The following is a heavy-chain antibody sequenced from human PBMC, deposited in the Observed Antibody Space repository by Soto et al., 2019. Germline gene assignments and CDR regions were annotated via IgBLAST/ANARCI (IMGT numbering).Heavy chain of an antibody. D-gene: IGHD3-3*01. Sequence: QVQLVESGGGVVQPGRSLRLSCAAAGFTFSNYGMHWVRQAPGKGLEWVAIIWYDGNTKYYSESVKGRFTISRDNSKNTMYLQMDTLRAEDTAVYYCARIARVLEWTHGMDVWGQGTTVNVSS. V-gene: IGHV3-33*01. J-gene: IGHJ6*02. CDR2: IWYDGNTK. CDR1: GFTFSNYG. CDR3: ARIARVLEWTHGMDV.